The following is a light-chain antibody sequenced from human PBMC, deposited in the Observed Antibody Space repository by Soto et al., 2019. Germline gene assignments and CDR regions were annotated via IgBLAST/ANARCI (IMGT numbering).Light chain of an antibody. V-gene: IGKV3-11*01. Sequence: EIVFTQSPATLSLSPGERATISCRASQTISSYLAWYQHKPGQAPRLLIYDTSNRATGIPARFSGSGSGTDFTLTISSLEPEDFAVYYCHQRSNWPLTFGGGTKVDIK. CDR1: QTISSY. CDR3: HQRSNWPLT. J-gene: IGKJ4*01. CDR2: DTS.